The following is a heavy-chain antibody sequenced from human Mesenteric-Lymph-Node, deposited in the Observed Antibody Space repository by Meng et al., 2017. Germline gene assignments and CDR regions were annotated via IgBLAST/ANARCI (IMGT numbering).Heavy chain of an antibody. CDR1: GYTFPGYY. J-gene: IGHJ2*01. CDR3: ARAYETHYWYFDL. Sequence: QVQLVQSGAEVKKPGASVKVSCKASGYTFPGYYMHWVRQAPGQGLEWMGRINPNSGGTNYAQKFQGRVTMTRDTSTSTVYMELSSLRSEDTAVYYCARAYETHYWYFDLWGRGTLVTVSS. V-gene: IGHV1-2*06. CDR2: INPNSGGT. D-gene: IGHD3-22*01.